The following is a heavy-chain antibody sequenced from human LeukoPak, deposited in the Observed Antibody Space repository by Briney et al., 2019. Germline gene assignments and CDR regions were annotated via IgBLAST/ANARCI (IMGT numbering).Heavy chain of an antibody. V-gene: IGHV1-46*01. J-gene: IGHJ4*02. D-gene: IGHD2-2*01. CDR3: GAYCSSTSRYDY. Sequence: GASVTVCCKASGYTFTSYYMHWVRQAPGQGLEWMGIINPSGGSTSYAQKFQGRVTMTRDTSTSTVYMELSSLRSEDTAVYYCGAYCSSTSRYDYWGQGTLVTVSS. CDR2: INPSGGST. CDR1: GYTFTSYY.